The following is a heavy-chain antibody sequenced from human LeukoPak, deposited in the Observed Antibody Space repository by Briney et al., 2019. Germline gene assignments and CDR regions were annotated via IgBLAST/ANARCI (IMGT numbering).Heavy chain of an antibody. J-gene: IGHJ4*02. CDR2: ISGSGGST. CDR3: ASSAGYCSTTSCYSVFDY. D-gene: IGHD2-2*01. Sequence: PGGSLRLSCAASGFTFSSYSMNWVRQAPGKGLEWVSAISGSGGSTYHADSVKGRFTISRDNSKNTLYLQMHSLRAEDTAVYYCASSAGYCSTTSCYSVFDYWGQGTLVTVSS. CDR1: GFTFSSYS. V-gene: IGHV3-23*01.